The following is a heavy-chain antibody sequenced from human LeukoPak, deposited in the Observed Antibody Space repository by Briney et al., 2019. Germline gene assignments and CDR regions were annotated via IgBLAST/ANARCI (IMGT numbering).Heavy chain of an antibody. D-gene: IGHD3-16*02. CDR1: GGSISSYY. CDR3: ARYIWGSYPTFEDY. CDR2: ISYSGST. V-gene: IGHV4-59*01. J-gene: IGHJ4*02. Sequence: SETLSLTCTVSGGSISSYYWSWIRQPPGKGLEWIGYISYSGSTNYNPSLKSRVTISVDTSKNQLSLKLNSVTAADTAVYYCARYIWGSYPTFEDYWGQGSLVTASS.